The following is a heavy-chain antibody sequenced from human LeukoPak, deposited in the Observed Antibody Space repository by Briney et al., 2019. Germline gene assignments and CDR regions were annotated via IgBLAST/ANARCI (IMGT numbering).Heavy chain of an antibody. Sequence: GGSLRLSCAASGFTFGSYAMSWVRQAPGKGLEWVSGISTSGGTTSYAESVKGRFTVSGDNPRNTPYMEMNSLRDEDTAVYYCAVMHRYYDGSGYWVQWGQGTLVTVSS. V-gene: IGHV3-23*01. CDR3: AVMHRYYDGSGYWVQ. CDR1: GFTFGSYA. J-gene: IGHJ4*02. CDR2: ISTSGGTT. D-gene: IGHD3-22*01.